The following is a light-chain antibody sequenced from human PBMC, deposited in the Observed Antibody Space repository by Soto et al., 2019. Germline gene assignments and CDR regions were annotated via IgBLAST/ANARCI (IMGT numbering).Light chain of an antibody. CDR3: QQYSSSPVT. J-gene: IGKJ4*01. Sequence: EIVLTQSPGTLSLSPGERATLSCRASQSVSSSYLAWYQQKPGQAPRLLIYGASSRATGIPDRFSGSGSGTDFTITISRLEPEDFAVSYCQQYSSSPVTFGGGTKVEI. V-gene: IGKV3-20*01. CDR1: QSVSSSY. CDR2: GAS.